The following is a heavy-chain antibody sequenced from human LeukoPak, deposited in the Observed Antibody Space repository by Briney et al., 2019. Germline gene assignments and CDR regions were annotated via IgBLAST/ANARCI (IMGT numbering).Heavy chain of an antibody. V-gene: IGHV3-30*02. J-gene: IGHJ5*02. Sequence: PGGSLRLXCAASGFTFSSYGMHWDRQAPGKGLEWVAFIRYDGSNKYYADSVKGRFTISRDNSKNTLYLQMSSLRAEDTAVYYCAKPGNDGSGSHYPNPDGDNWFDPWGQGTLVTVSS. CDR1: GFTFSSYG. CDR3: AKPGNDGSGSHYPNPDGDNWFDP. CDR2: IRYDGSNK. D-gene: IGHD3-10*01.